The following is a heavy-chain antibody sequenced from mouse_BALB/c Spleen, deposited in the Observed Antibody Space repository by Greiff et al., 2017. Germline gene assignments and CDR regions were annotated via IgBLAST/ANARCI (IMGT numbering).Heavy chain of an antibody. CDR1: GYTFTSYW. D-gene: IGHD2-3*01. J-gene: IGHJ3*01. CDR2: IYPGSGST. Sequence: LQQPGSELVRPGASVKLSCKASGYTFTSYWMHWVKQRPGQGLEWIGNIYPGSGSTNYDEKFKSKATLTVDTSSSTAYMQLSSLTSEDSAVYYCTIYDGYSSFAYWGQGTLVTVSA. CDR3: TIYDGYSSFAY. V-gene: IGHV1S22*01.